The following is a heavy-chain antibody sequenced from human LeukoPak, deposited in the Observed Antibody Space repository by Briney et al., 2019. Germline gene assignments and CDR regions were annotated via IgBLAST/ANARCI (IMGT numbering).Heavy chain of an antibody. V-gene: IGHV3-23*01. CDR1: GFTFSSYA. CDR3: AKRAAYSSSSWVDY. Sequence: PGGSLGLSCAASGFTFSSYAMSWVRQAPGKGLEWVSAISGSGGSTYYADSVKGRFTISRDNSKNTLYLQMNSLRAEDTAVYYCAKRAAYSSSSWVDYWGQGTLVTVSS. CDR2: ISGSGGST. D-gene: IGHD6-6*01. J-gene: IGHJ4*02.